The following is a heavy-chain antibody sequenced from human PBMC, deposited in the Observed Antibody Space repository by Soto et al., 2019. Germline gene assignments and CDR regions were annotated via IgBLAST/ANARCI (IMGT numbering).Heavy chain of an antibody. V-gene: IGHV3-7*03. CDR3: ARDWEDDYSNPEGEFYFDY. CDR1: GFTFSSYW. J-gene: IGHJ4*02. D-gene: IGHD4-4*01. Sequence: EVQLVESGGGLVQPGGSLRLSCAASGFTFSSYWMSWVRQAPGKGLEWVANIKQDGSEKYYVDSVKGRFTISRDNAKNSLYLQMNSLRAEHTAVYYCARDWEDDYSNPEGEFYFDYWGQGTLVTVSS. CDR2: IKQDGSEK.